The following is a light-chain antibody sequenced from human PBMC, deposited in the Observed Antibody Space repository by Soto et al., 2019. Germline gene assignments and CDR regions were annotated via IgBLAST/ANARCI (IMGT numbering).Light chain of an antibody. CDR1: SSDIGGYNY. Sequence: QSALTQPPSASGSPGQSVTISCTGTSSDIGGYNYVSWYQQHPGKAPKLLIYEVSKRPSGVPDRFSGSKSGNTASLTVSGLQAEDEADYYCSSYGGRNNLVIFGGGTQDTVL. CDR2: EVS. J-gene: IGLJ2*01. V-gene: IGLV2-8*01. CDR3: SSYGGRNNLVI.